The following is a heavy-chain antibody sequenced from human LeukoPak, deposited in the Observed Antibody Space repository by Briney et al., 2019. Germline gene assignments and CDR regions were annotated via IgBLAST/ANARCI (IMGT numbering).Heavy chain of an antibody. CDR2: IGAAGDT. J-gene: IGHJ4*02. CDR3: ARGIAVAATWFDY. Sequence: GGSLRLSCSASRFTFSNYDMHWVRQVTGKGLEWVSGIGAAGDTYYPGSVKGRFTISRDIDKNSLYLQMNSLRAGDTAVYYCARGIAVAATWFDYWGLGTLVSVSS. V-gene: IGHV3-13*01. CDR1: RFTFSNYD. D-gene: IGHD6-19*01.